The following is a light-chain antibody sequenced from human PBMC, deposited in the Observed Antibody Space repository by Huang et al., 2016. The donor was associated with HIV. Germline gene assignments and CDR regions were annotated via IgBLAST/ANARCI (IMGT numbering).Light chain of an antibody. J-gene: IGKJ5*01. V-gene: IGKV3-11*01. CDR2: DAS. CDR1: QSVSTF. CDR3: QQHSYWPIT. Sequence: DIVLTQSPATLSLSPGERATVSCRASQSVSTFLAWYQHMPGQAPRLLIVDASHGASGVPARFSGTGSGTDFTLTISSLEPSDVAVYYCQQHSYWPITFGRGTRLEI.